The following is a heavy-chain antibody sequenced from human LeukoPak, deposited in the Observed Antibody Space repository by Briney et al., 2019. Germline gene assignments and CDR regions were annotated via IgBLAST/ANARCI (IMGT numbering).Heavy chain of an antibody. V-gene: IGHV4-34*01. CDR2: INHSGST. D-gene: IGHD5-24*01. Sequence: NPSETLSLTCAVYGGSFSGYYWSWIRQPPGKGLEWIGEINHSGSTNYNPSLKSRVTISVDTSKNQFSLRLSSVTAADTAVYYCARGMAGYNLWGQGTLVTVSS. CDR1: GGSFSGYY. J-gene: IGHJ4*02. CDR3: ARGMAGYNL.